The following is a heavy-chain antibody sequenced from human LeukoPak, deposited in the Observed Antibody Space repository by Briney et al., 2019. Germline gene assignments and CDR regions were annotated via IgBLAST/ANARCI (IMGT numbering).Heavy chain of an antibody. D-gene: IGHD1-26*01. Sequence: GGSLRLYCAASGFTFSSYNMKWVRQAQGKGLEWVSSITSSSSYIYYADSVKGRFTISRDNAKNSLYLQMDSLRVEDTAVYYCARDPYSGNYGAYYYYYMDVWGKGTTVTISS. CDR1: GFTFSSYN. J-gene: IGHJ6*03. V-gene: IGHV3-21*06. CDR2: ITSSSSYI. CDR3: ARDPYSGNYGAYYYYYMDV.